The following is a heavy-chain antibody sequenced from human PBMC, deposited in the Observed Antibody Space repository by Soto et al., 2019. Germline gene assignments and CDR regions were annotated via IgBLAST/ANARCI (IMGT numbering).Heavy chain of an antibody. CDR3: AKSRGSGSYFNPSDAFDF. V-gene: IGHV3-23*01. J-gene: IGHJ3*01. D-gene: IGHD3-10*01. CDR1: GFTFSSYA. CDR2: ISGSGGGT. Sequence: EVQLLDSGGGLVQPGGSLRLSCAASGFTFSSYAMSWVRQAPGKGLEWVSSISGSGGGTYYADSVKGRFTISRDNSNKTLSLQMNSLRAEDTAVYYCAKSRGSGSYFNPSDAFDFWGQGTMVTVSS.